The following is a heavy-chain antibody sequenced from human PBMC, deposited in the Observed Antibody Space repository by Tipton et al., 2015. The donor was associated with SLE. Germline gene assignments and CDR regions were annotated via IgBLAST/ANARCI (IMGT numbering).Heavy chain of an antibody. CDR3: ARAFGDYEYNWFDP. Sequence: TLSLTCTVSGGSISSYYWSWIRQPAGKGLEWIGRIYTSGSTNYNPSLKSRVTMSVDTSKNQFSLKLSSVTAADTAVYYCARAFGDYEYNWFDPWGQGTLVTVSS. CDR1: GGSISSYY. D-gene: IGHD4-17*01. V-gene: IGHV4-4*07. J-gene: IGHJ5*02. CDR2: IYTSGST.